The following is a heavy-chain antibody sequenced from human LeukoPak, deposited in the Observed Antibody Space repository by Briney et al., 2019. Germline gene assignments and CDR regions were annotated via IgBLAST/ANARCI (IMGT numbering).Heavy chain of an antibody. CDR3: ARLARLRNWFDP. D-gene: IGHD3-16*01. J-gene: IGHJ5*02. V-gene: IGHV4-34*01. CDR1: GGSFSGYY. CDR2: INHSGST. Sequence: SETLSLTCAVYGGSFSGYYWTWIRQPPGKGLEWIGEINHSGSTNYNPSLKSRVTISVDTSKNQFSLKLNSVTAADTAVYYCARLARLRNWFDPWGQGTLVTVSS.